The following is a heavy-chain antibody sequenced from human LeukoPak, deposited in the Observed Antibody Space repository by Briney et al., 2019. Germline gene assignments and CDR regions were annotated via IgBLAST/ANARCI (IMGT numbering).Heavy chain of an antibody. CDR1: GYTFTSYG. D-gene: IGHD3-9*01. V-gene: IGHV1-46*01. Sequence: ASVKVSCKASGYTFTSYGISWVRQAPGQGLEWMGIINPSGGSTSYAQKFQGRVTMTRDMSTSTVYMELSSLRSEDTAVYYCARDRRVRYFDWLLSPWGQGTLVTVSS. J-gene: IGHJ4*02. CDR2: INPSGGST. CDR3: ARDRRVRYFDWLLSP.